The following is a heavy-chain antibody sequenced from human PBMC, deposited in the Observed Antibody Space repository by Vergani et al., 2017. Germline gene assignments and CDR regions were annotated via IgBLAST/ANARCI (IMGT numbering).Heavy chain of an antibody. Sequence: QVQLQESGPGLVEPSETLSLTCAVSGYSIRNGYYWGWIRQPPGKGLEWIGSIYHSGSPHYNPSLKSRVTISVDTSKNDFSLKVTSVTAADTAVYYCTRQPQEGASDPPSVPTWGQGISVIVSS. V-gene: IGHV4-38-2*01. CDR2: IYHSGSP. J-gene: IGHJ4*02. CDR1: GYSIRNGYY. CDR3: TRQPQEGASDPPSVPT. D-gene: IGHD1-26*01.